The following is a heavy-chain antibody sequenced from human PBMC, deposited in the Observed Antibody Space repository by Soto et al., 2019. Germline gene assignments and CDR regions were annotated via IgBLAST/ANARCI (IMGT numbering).Heavy chain of an antibody. CDR3: ARDGAYNWNDVTLAFEI. V-gene: IGHV3-21*01. D-gene: IGHD1-1*01. CDR1: GFTLSSYS. J-gene: IGHJ3*02. Sequence: GGSLRLSCAASGFTLSSYSMNWVRQAPGKGLEWVSSISSSSSYIYYADSVKGRFTISRDNAKNSLYLQMNSLRAEDTAVYYCARDGAYNWNDVTLAFEIWGQGTMVTVSS. CDR2: ISSSSSYI.